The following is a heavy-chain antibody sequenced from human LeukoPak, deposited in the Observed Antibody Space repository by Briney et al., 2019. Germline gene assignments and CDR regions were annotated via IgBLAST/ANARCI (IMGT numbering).Heavy chain of an antibody. CDR1: DGSFSGYY. CDR3: ARHPGVGSNPPDYYYYMDV. Sequence: ASETLSLTCAVYDGSFSGYYWSWIRQPPGKGLEWIGEINHSGNTNYNPSLKSRVTISVDTSNNQFSLNLSSVTAADTAVYYCARHPGVGSNPPDYYYYMDVWGKGTTVTISS. J-gene: IGHJ6*03. D-gene: IGHD2-15*01. CDR2: INHSGNT. V-gene: IGHV4-34*01.